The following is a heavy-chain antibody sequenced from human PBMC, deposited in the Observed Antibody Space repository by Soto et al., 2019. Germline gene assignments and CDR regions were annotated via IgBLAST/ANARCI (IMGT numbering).Heavy chain of an antibody. CDR3: ARGKGITGTTVDY. V-gene: IGHV4-34*01. Sequence: SETLSLTCAVYGGSFSGYYWSWIRQPPGKGLEWIGEINHSGSTNYNPSLKSRVTRSVDTSKNQYSLKLSSVTAADTAVYYCARGKGITGTTVDYWGQGTLVTVSS. CDR2: INHSGST. D-gene: IGHD1-7*01. J-gene: IGHJ4*02. CDR1: GGSFSGYY.